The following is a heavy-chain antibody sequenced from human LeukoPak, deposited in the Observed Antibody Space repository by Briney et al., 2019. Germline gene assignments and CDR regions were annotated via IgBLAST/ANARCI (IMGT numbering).Heavy chain of an antibody. Sequence: GGSLRLSRAASGFSFSDYNMNWVRQAPGKGLEWVSSISSGSSHIYYADSVKGRFTISRDNAKNSLYLQMNSLRAEDTAVYYCARDREQWLVRRFDYWGQGTLVTVSS. J-gene: IGHJ4*02. CDR1: GFSFSDYN. D-gene: IGHD6-19*01. CDR2: ISSGSSHI. V-gene: IGHV3-21*06. CDR3: ARDREQWLVRRFDY.